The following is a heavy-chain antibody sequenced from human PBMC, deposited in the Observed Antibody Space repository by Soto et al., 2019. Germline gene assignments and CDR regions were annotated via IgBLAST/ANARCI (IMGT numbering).Heavy chain of an antibody. J-gene: IGHJ4*02. CDR2: IYYSGST. Sequence: QVQLQESRPGLVKPSQTLSLTCTVSGGSISSGGYYWSWIRQHPGKGLEWIGYIYYSGSTYYNPSLKSRVTISVDTSKNQCSLKLSSVTAAATAVYYCARVEIAAAGIIDYWGQGTLVTVSS. D-gene: IGHD6-13*01. CDR3: ARVEIAAAGIIDY. CDR1: GGSISSGGYY. V-gene: IGHV4-31*03.